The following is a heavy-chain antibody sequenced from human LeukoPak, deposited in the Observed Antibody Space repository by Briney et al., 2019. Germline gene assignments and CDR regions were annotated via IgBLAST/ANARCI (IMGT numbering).Heavy chain of an antibody. J-gene: IGHJ5*02. D-gene: IGHD1-20*01. V-gene: IGHV3-23*01. CDR1: GFTFSIYA. Sequence: GGSLRLSCATSGFTFSIYAMSWVRQAPGKGLEWVSAISGSGGSTYYADSVKGRFTISRDNSKNTLYLQMNSLRAEDTAVYYCAKQLSGTTRWFDPWGQGALVTVSS. CDR2: ISGSGGST. CDR3: AKQLSGTTRWFDP.